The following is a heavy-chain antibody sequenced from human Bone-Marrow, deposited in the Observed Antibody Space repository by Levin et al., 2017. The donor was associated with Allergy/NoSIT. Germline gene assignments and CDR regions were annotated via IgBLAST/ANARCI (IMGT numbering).Heavy chain of an antibody. J-gene: IGHJ3*02. V-gene: IGHV3-30-3*01. CDR2: ISYDGSNK. CDR3: ARDRGVVVVVAAPSDAFDI. Sequence: PGGSLRLSCAASGFTFSSYAMHWVRQAPGKGLEWVAVISYDGSNKYYADSVKGRFTISRDNSKNTLYLQMNSLRAEDTAVYYCARDRGVVVVVAAPSDAFDIWGQGTMVTVSS. CDR1: GFTFSSYA. D-gene: IGHD2-15*01.